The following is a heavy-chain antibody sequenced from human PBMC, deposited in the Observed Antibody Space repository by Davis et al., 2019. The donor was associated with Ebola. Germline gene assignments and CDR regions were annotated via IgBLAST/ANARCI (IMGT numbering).Heavy chain of an antibody. J-gene: IGHJ4*02. D-gene: IGHD5-12*01. CDR2: IYHSGST. V-gene: IGHV4-4*02. CDR3: ARLGGYAGFDY. CDR1: GGSISSSNW. Sequence: MPGGSLRLSCAVSGGSISSSNWWSWVRQPPGKGLEWIGEIYHSGSTNYNPSLKSRVTISVDKSKNQFSLKLSSVTAADTAVYYCARLGGYAGFDYWGQGTLVTVSS.